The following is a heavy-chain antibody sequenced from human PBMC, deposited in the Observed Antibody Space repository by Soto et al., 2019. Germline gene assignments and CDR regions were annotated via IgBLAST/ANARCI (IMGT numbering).Heavy chain of an antibody. J-gene: IGHJ4*02. CDR2: ISYDGSNK. CDR1: GFTFCSYG. V-gene: IGHV3-30*18. CDR3: AKEWVYDSSGWSFDY. D-gene: IGHD3-22*01. Sequence: QVQLVESGGGVVQPGRSLRLSCAASGFTFCSYGMHWVRQAPGKGLEWVAVISYDGSNKYYADSVKGRFTISRDNSKNTLYLQMNSLRAEDTAVYYCAKEWVYDSSGWSFDYWGQGTLVTVSS.